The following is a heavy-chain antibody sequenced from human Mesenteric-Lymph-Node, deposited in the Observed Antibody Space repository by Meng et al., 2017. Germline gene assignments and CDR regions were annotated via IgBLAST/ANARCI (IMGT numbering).Heavy chain of an antibody. CDR1: GYTLTTYA. Sequence: QVQLVQAGAELKKPGASVKVSCKASGYTLTTYAMNWVRQAPGQGLEWMGWINTNTGNPTYAQGFTGRFVFSLDTSVNMAYLQITSLKAEDTAVYYCVRGDWFDPWGQGTLVTVSS. CDR2: INTNTGNP. J-gene: IGHJ5*02. CDR3: VRGDWFDP. V-gene: IGHV7-4-1*04.